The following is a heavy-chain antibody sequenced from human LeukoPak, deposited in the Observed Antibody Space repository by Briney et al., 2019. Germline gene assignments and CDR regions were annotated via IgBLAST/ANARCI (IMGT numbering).Heavy chain of an antibody. Sequence: GGSLRLSCAASGFTFSSHSMNWVRQAPGKGLDWVSSISSSSDYIYYADSVKGRFTISRDNAKNSPYLQMNSLRVEDTAVYYCATTLTRDSSGSYGALDYWGQGTLVTVSS. J-gene: IGHJ4*02. CDR3: ATTLTRDSSGSYGALDY. D-gene: IGHD6-19*01. CDR1: GFTFSSHS. CDR2: ISSSSDYI. V-gene: IGHV3-21*01.